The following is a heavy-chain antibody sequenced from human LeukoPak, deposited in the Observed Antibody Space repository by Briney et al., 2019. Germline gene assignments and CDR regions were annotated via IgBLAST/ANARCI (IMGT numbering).Heavy chain of an antibody. V-gene: IGHV4-59*01. CDR3: ASTSLDYDILTGYYSWFDP. CDR2: IYYSGST. CDR1: GCSISSYY. Sequence: PSETLSLTCTVSGCSISSYYWSWIRQPPGKGLEWIGYIYYSGSTNYNPSLKSRVTISVDTSKNQFSLKLSSVTAADTAVYYCASTSLDYDILTGYYSWFDPWGQGTLVTVSS. J-gene: IGHJ5*02. D-gene: IGHD3-9*01.